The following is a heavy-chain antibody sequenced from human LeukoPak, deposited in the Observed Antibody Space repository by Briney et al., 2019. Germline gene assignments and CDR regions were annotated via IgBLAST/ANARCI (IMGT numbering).Heavy chain of an antibody. J-gene: IGHJ4*02. CDR2: IYYSGST. Sequence: SETLSLTCTVSSGSISTSNYYWSWIRQPPGKGLEWIGYIYYSGSTNYNPSLKSRVTISVDTSKNQFSLKLSSVTAADTAVYYCARDRYYYDSSARYFDYWGQGTLVTVSS. D-gene: IGHD3-22*01. CDR3: ARDRYYYDSSARYFDY. V-gene: IGHV4-61*01. CDR1: SGSISTSNYY.